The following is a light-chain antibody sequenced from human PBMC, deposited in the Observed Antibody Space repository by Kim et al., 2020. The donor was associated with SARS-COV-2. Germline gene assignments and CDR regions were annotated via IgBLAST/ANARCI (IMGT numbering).Light chain of an antibody. CDR3: SSRDSSVDHLV. CDR2: GGN. CDR1: SLKSYY. Sequence: SSELTQDPAVSVALGQTVKITCQGDSLKSYYASWYQQKPGQTPLLVMYGGNHRPSGIPDRFSSSRTGSTASLTITGAQAGDEADYYCSSRDSSVDHLVFG. V-gene: IGLV3-19*01. J-gene: IGLJ3*02.